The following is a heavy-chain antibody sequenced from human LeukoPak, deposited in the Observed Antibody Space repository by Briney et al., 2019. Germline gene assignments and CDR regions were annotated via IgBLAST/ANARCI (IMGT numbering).Heavy chain of an antibody. CDR1: GGSISSSSYS. J-gene: IGHJ3*02. CDR2: IYYSGST. D-gene: IGHD1-7*01. V-gene: IGHV4-39*07. CDR3: ARGPWELSLGAQDAFDI. Sequence: SETLSLTCTVSGGSISSSSYSWGWIRQPPGKGLEWVGSIYYSGSTNYNPSLKSRVTISVDTSKNQFSLKLSSVTAADTAVYYCARGPWELSLGAQDAFDIWGQGTKVTVSS.